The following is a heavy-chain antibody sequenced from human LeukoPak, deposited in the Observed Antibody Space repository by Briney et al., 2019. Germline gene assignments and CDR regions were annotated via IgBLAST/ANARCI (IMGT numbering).Heavy chain of an antibody. V-gene: IGHV4-4*07. Sequence: PSETLSLTCTVSGGSISNYHWSWLRQPAGKGLEWIGQIHTSGSTNYNPPLKSRVTVSIDTPENQVSLTIRSVTAADAAVYYCARRDISSGWSFNYWGRGTLVTVSS. CDR2: IHTSGST. CDR1: GGSISNYH. CDR3: ARRDISSGWSFNY. J-gene: IGHJ4*02. D-gene: IGHD6-19*01.